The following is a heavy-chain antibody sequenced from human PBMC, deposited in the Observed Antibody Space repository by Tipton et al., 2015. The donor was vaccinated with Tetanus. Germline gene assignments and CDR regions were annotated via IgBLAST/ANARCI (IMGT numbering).Heavy chain of an antibody. V-gene: IGHV4-59*08. D-gene: IGHD6-13*01. CDR1: GGSISSSY. Sequence: TLSLTCTVSGGSISSSYWSWIRQPPGKGLEWIGYIYYSGGTNYNPSLKSRVTISADTSMNQFSLKLRSVTAADTAVYYCARGAHIASTGPERYWFDPWGQGTLVTVSS. CDR3: ARGAHIASTGPERYWFDP. CDR2: IYYSGGT. J-gene: IGHJ5*02.